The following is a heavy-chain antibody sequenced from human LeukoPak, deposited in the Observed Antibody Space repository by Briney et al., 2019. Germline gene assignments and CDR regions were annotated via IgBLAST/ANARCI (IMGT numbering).Heavy chain of an antibody. Sequence: SETLSLTCAVSGGSVSGHYWSWIRQPPGKGLEWIGYIHYSGTPNYNPSLKSRVTISVDTSKNHFSLKLTSMTAADTAVFYCARVSGSYDYFDYWGQGTLVTVSS. D-gene: IGHD1-26*01. CDR2: IHYSGTP. CDR1: GGSVSGHY. J-gene: IGHJ4*02. V-gene: IGHV4-59*02. CDR3: ARVSGSYDYFDY.